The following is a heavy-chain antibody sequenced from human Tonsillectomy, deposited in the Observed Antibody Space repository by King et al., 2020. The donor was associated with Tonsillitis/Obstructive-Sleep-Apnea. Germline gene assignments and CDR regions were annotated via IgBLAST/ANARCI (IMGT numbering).Heavy chain of an antibody. CDR1: GFTFSNAW. CDR2: LKSKTDGGTT. CDR3: TLRDYV. V-gene: IGHV3-15*01. J-gene: IGHJ4*02. D-gene: IGHD4-17*01. Sequence: VQLVESGGGLVKPGGSLRLSCAASGFTFSNAWMSWVRQAPGKGLEWVGRLKSKTDGGTTDYAAPVKGRFTISRDGSKNTLYLQMNSLKTEDTAVYYCTLRDYVWGQGTLVTVSS.